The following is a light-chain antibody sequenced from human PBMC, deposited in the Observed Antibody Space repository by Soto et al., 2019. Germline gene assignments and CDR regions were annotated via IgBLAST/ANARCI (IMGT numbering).Light chain of an antibody. V-gene: IGLV2-14*01. CDR3: QSYDSRLSCSV. J-gene: IGLJ1*01. Sequence: QSVLTQPASVSGSPGQSITISCTGTSSDVGGYNYVSWYQLHPGKAPKLILYEVTNRPSGVSDRFSGSKSGNTASLTISGLQAEDEADYYCQSYDSRLSCSVFGNGTKVTVL. CDR1: SSDVGGYNY. CDR2: EVT.